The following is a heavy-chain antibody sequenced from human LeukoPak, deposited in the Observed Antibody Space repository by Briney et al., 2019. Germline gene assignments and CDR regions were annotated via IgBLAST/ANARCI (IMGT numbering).Heavy chain of an antibody. CDR2: INPNIGGT. Sequence: ASVEVSCKASGYTFTGYYMHWVRQAPGQGLEWMGWINPNIGGTKYAQKFQGRVTMTRDTSISTVYMELSRLRSDDTAVYYCARDNRGYCSSTSCYNWFDPWGQGTLVTVSS. D-gene: IGHD2-2*01. J-gene: IGHJ5*02. CDR1: GYTFTGYY. V-gene: IGHV1-2*02. CDR3: ARDNRGYCSSTSCYNWFDP.